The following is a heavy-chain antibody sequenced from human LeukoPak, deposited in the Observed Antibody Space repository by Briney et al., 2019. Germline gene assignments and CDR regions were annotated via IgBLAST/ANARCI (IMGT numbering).Heavy chain of an antibody. CDR1: GFTVSSNY. J-gene: IGHJ4*02. CDR3: AGFSKRDGYNRNFDY. CDR2: NYSGGST. Sequence: GGSLRLSCAASGFTVSSNYMSWVRQAPGKGLEWVSVNYSGGSTYYADSVKGRFTISRDNSKNTLYLQMNSLRAEDTAVYYCAGFSKRDGYNRNFDYWGQGTLVTVSS. V-gene: IGHV3-66*02. D-gene: IGHD5-24*01.